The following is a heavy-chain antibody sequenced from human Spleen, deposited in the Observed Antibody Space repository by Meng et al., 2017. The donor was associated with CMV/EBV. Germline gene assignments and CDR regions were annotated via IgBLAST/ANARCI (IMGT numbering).Heavy chain of an antibody. V-gene: IGHV1-69*13. CDR3: ARGRFASPNAYDM. CDR2: IIPAFGTP. D-gene: IGHD3-3*01. CDR1: GGIFRTSA. J-gene: IGHJ3*02. Sequence: SVKVSCKASGGIFRTSAITWVRQTPGQGLEWMGGIIPAFGTPNYAQKFQGRVTVTADDSTGTAYLELRSLTSDDTGMYFCARGRFASPNAYDMWGQGTKVTVSS.